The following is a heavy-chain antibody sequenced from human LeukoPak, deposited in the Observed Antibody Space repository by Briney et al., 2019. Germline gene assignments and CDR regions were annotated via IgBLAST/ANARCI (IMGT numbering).Heavy chain of an antibody. Sequence: GGSLRLSCAASGFSASGTHMSWVRQAPGKGLEWVSAMYTGGTTYYADSVQGRFTIYRDNSKNTLYLQMNRLRAEDTAVYYCAKDEATSGGGLASWGQGTLVSVSS. CDR2: MYTGGTT. D-gene: IGHD3-16*01. V-gene: IGHV3-53*01. CDR3: AKDEATSGGGLAS. J-gene: IGHJ4*02. CDR1: GFSASGTH.